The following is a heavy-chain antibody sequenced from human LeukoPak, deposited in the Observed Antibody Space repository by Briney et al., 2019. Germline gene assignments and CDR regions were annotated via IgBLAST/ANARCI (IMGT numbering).Heavy chain of an antibody. CDR1: GYTFTSYG. Sequence: GASVKVSCKASGYTFTSYGISWVRQAPGQGLEWMGWISAYNGNTNYAQKLQGRVTMTTDTSTSTAYMELRSLRSDDTAVYYCAREGGPTARGSGYVHDAFDIWGQGTMVTVSS. V-gene: IGHV1-18*01. D-gene: IGHD3-22*01. J-gene: IGHJ3*02. CDR3: AREGGPTARGSGYVHDAFDI. CDR2: ISAYNGNT.